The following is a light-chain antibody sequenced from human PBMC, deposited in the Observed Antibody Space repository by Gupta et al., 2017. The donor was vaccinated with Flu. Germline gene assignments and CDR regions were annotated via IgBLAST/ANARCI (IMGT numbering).Light chain of an antibody. Sequence: PSSLSASVGDRVTITSRASQGISNYLAWYQQKPGKVPKLLIYAASTLQSGVPSRFIDSGSGTDFTLTISSLQPEDVATYCCQKYNNAPNTFGQGTKLEIK. J-gene: IGKJ2*01. CDR1: QGISNY. CDR3: QKYNNAPNT. V-gene: IGKV1-27*01. CDR2: AAS.